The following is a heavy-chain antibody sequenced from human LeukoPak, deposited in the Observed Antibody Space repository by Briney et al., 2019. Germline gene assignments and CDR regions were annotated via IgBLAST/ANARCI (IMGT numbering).Heavy chain of an antibody. CDR3: ARHGPYLGRLGWFDP. CDR1: GGSISSYY. J-gene: IGHJ5*02. CDR2: IYYTGST. D-gene: IGHD1-26*01. V-gene: IGHV4-59*08. Sequence: SETLSLTCSVSGGSISSYYWSWIRQPPGKGLEWIGYIYYTGSTNYNPSLKSRVTISIDTSKNQFSLNLSSVTAADTAVYYCARHGPYLGRLGWFDPWGQGTLVTVSS.